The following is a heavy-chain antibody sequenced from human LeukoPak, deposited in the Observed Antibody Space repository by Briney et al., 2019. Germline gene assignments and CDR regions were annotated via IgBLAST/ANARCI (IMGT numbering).Heavy chain of an antibody. J-gene: IGHJ4*02. CDR1: GGSISSGGYY. V-gene: IGHV4-31*03. D-gene: IGHD4-17*01. Sequence: SETLSLTCTVSGGSISSGGYYWSWIRQHPGKGLEWLGYIYYSGSTYYNPSLKSRVTISVDTSKNQFSLKLSSVTAADTAVYYCASLYGDYGAYYFDYWGQGTLVTVSS. CDR3: ASLYGDYGAYYFDY. CDR2: IYYSGST.